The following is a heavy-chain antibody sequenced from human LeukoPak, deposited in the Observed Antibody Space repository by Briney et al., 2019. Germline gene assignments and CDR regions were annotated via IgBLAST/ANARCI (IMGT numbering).Heavy chain of an antibody. Sequence: GGSLRLSCAVSGFSVSSKYMSWVRQAPGKRLEWVSVIYTNGDTYDADAVKGRFTISRDDSENTVYLQVNSLRAEDTAMYYCARESGSYEEWGQGTLVTVSS. CDR2: IYTNGDT. J-gene: IGHJ4*02. CDR1: GFSVSSKY. D-gene: IGHD1-26*01. CDR3: ARESGSYEE. V-gene: IGHV3-53*01.